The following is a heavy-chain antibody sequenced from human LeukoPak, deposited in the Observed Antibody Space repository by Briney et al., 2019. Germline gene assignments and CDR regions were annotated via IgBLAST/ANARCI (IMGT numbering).Heavy chain of an antibody. Sequence: GGSLRLSCAASGFTVSSNCMSWVRQAPGKGLEWVSVIYSSGSTYYADSVKGRFTISRDNSKNTLYLQMNSLRAEDTAVYYCARVQGQWLVPHGGYYMDVWGKGTTVTVSS. CDR2: IYSSGST. D-gene: IGHD6-19*01. V-gene: IGHV3-66*01. CDR3: ARVQGQWLVPHGGYYMDV. J-gene: IGHJ6*03. CDR1: GFTVSSNC.